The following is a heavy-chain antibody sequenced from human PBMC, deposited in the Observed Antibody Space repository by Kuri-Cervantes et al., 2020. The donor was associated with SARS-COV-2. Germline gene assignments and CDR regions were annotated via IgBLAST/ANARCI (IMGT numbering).Heavy chain of an antibody. CDR1: GGSFSGYY. CDR3: ARGRRNYCSSTSCYPPYYGMDV. D-gene: IGHD2-2*01. CDR2: INHSGST. V-gene: IGHV4-34*01. Sequence: SEALSVSCAVYGGSFSGYYWSWIRQPPGKGLEWIGEINHSGSTNYNPSLKSRVTISVDTSKNQFSLKLSSVTAADTAVYYCARGRRNYCSSTSCYPPYYGMDVWGQGTTVTVSS. J-gene: IGHJ6*02.